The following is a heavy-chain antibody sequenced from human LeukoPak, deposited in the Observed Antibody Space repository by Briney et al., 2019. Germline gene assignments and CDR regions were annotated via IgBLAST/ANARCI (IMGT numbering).Heavy chain of an antibody. D-gene: IGHD6-6*01. CDR1: GGSFSGYY. V-gene: IGHV4-34*01. CDR2: INHSEST. Sequence: PSETLSLTCAVYGGSFSGYYWSWIRQPPGKGLEWIGEINHSESTNYNPSLKSRVTMSVDTSKNQFSLKLSSVTAADTAVYYCARAVGSSGAYFDYWGQGTLVTVSS. J-gene: IGHJ4*02. CDR3: ARAVGSSGAYFDY.